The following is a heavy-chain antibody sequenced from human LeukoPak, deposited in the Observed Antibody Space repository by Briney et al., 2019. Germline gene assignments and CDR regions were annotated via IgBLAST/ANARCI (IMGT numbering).Heavy chain of an antibody. CDR3: VREDTPATANY. CDR2: ISGGGDIT. CDR1: GFNFANHA. V-gene: IGHV3-23*01. J-gene: IGHJ4*02. Sequence: GGSLRLSCAASGFNFANHAMSWVRQTPGKGLEWVSAISGGGDITYYADSVTGRFTISRDNSKDTLFLQMHGLRPGDTAVYYCVREDTPATANYWGQGTLVTISS. D-gene: IGHD2-21*02.